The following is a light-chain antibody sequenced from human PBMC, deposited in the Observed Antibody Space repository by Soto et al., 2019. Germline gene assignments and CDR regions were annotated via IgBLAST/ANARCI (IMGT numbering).Light chain of an antibody. Sequence: DVQMTQSPSTLSASVGDSVTITCRASQSVNNWLAWYQQKPGKAPRLLIFDSYKLESGVPSRFSGSGSGTEFTLTISRLKPEDFAVYYCQKYGSSSWKVGQGTKVDTK. CDR3: QKYGSSSWK. V-gene: IGKV1-5*01. CDR1: QSVNNW. CDR2: DSY. J-gene: IGKJ1*01.